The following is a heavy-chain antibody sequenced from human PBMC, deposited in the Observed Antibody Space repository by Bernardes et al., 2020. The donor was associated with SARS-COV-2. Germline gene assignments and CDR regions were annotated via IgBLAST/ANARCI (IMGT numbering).Heavy chain of an antibody. D-gene: IGHD2-2*01. CDR1: GYSFSDYY. CDR2: INPNSGAT. V-gene: IGHV1-2*02. Sequence: CEAFGYSFSDYYLDWVREAPGQGLEWMGWINPNSGATNYAQKFQGRVSMTKDTSISTAYMELSSLISDDTAVYYCARGRGYETLRKYYYYYYMDVWGIGTTVTVSS. CDR3: ARGRGYETLRKYYYYYYMDV. J-gene: IGHJ6*03.